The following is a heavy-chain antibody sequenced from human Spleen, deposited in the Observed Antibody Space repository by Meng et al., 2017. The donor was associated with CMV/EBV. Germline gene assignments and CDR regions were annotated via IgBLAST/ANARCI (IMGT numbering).Heavy chain of an antibody. CDR2: TYYRSKWYN. V-gene: IGHV6-1*01. D-gene: IGHD2-2*01. J-gene: IGHJ4*02. Sequence: SETLSLTCAISGDSVSSNSAAWNWIRQSPSRGLEWPGRTYYRSKWYNDYAVSVKSRITINPDTSKNQFSLQLNSVTPEDTAVYYCAREGHHWGCNSTSCYPRYLDYWGQGTLVTVSS. CDR3: AREGHHWGCNSTSCYPRYLDY. CDR1: GDSVSSNSAA.